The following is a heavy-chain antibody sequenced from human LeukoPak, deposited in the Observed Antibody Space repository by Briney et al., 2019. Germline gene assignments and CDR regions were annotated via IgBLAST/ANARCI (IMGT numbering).Heavy chain of an antibody. V-gene: IGHV3-23*01. CDR3: TTGPLEWLLSDQYYFDY. CDR1: GFTFSSYA. D-gene: IGHD3-3*01. Sequence: GGSLRLSCAASGFTFSSYAMSWVRQAPGKGLEWVSAISGSGGSTYYADSVKGRFTISRDNSKNTLYLQMNSLRAEDTAVYYCTTGPLEWLLSDQYYFDYWGQGTLVTVSS. J-gene: IGHJ4*02. CDR2: ISGSGGST.